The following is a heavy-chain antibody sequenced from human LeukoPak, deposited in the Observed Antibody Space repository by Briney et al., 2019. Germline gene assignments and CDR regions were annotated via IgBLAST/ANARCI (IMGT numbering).Heavy chain of an antibody. J-gene: IGHJ4*02. Sequence: SETLSLTCAVYGGSFSGYYWSWIRQPPGKGLEWIGEINHSGSTNYNPSLKSRVTISVDTSKNQFSLKLSSVTAADTAVYYCARDEANWGQGTLVTVSS. CDR1: GGSFSGYY. V-gene: IGHV4-34*01. CDR3: ARDEAN. CDR2: INHSGST.